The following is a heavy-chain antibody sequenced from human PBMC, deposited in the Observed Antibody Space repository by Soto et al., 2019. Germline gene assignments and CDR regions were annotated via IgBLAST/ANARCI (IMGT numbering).Heavy chain of an antibody. D-gene: IGHD4-4*01. CDR2: ISYDGSNK. V-gene: IGHV3-30*18. CDR1: GFTFSSYG. J-gene: IGHJ3*02. CDR3: AKDIRDGYSHDAFDI. Sequence: LRLSCAASGFTFSSYGMHWVRQAPGKGLEWVAVISYDGSNKYYADSVKGRFTISRDNSKNTLYLQMNSLRAEDTAVYYCAKDIRDGYSHDAFDIWGQGTMVTVSS.